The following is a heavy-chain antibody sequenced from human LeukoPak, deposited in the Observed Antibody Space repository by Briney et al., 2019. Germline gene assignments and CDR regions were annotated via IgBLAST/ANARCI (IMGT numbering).Heavy chain of an antibody. CDR2: INWNGGST. CDR1: GFTFDDYG. V-gene: IGHV3-20*04. CDR3: ARAHYYDSSGYYDY. J-gene: IGHJ4*02. D-gene: IGHD3-22*01. Sequence: PGGSLRLSCAASGFTFDDYGMSWVRHAPGKGLEWVSGINWNGGSTGYADSVKGRFTISRDNAKNSLYLQMNSLRAEDTALYYCARAHYYDSSGYYDYWGQGTLVTVSS.